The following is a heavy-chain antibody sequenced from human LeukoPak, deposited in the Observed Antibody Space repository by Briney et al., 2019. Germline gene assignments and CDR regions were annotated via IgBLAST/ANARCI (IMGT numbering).Heavy chain of an antibody. J-gene: IGHJ4*02. CDR3: ARRCGGDCYHFDY. V-gene: IGHV4-34*01. CDR2: INHSGST. Sequence: GSLRLSCAASGFTFTTYAMSWIRQPPGKGLEWIGEINHSGSTNYNPSLKSRVTISVDTSKNQFSLKLSSVTAADTAVYYCARRCGGDCYHFDYWGQGTLVTVSS. CDR1: GFTFTTYA. D-gene: IGHD2-21*02.